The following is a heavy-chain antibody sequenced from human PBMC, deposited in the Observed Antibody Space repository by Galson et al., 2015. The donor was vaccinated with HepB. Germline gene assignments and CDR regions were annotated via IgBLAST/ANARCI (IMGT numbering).Heavy chain of an antibody. D-gene: IGHD3-16*01. V-gene: IGHV3-48*01. J-gene: IGHJ6*02. CDR1: GFSFMIYS. Sequence: SLRLSCAASGFSFMIYSMNWVRHSPGKGLEWLAYISPGGTKYYADSARGRFTISRDNAKKTMDLHMRSLRIEETAIFYCSRNPASYDYYNMDVWGQGTTVTVSS. CDR3: SRNPASYDYYNMDV. CDR2: ISPGGTK.